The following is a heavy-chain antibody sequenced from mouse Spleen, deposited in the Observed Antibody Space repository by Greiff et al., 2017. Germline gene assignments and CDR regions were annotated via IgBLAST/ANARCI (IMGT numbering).Heavy chain of an antibody. V-gene: IGHV1-52*01. CDR3: ARAEIYDGYWFAY. Sequence: QQSCKASGYTFTSYWMHWVKQRPIQGLEWIGNIDPSDSETHYNQKFKDKATLTVDKSSSTAYMQLSSLTSEDSAVYHCARAEIYDGYWFAYWGQGTLVTVSA. CDR2: IDPSDSET. J-gene: IGHJ3*01. D-gene: IGHD2-3*01. CDR1: GYTFTSYW.